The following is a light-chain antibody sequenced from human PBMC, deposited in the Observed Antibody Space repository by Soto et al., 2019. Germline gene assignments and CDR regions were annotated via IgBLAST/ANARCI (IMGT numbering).Light chain of an antibody. CDR3: SSYTSSSTWV. Sequence: QSALTQPASVSGSPGQSITISCTGTSSDVGGYNYVSWYQQHPGKAPTLMIYAVSNRPSGVSNRFSGSKSGNTASLTISGLQAEDEADYYCSSYTSSSTWVFGGGTKVTVL. CDR2: AVS. J-gene: IGLJ3*02. CDR1: SSDVGGYNY. V-gene: IGLV2-14*01.